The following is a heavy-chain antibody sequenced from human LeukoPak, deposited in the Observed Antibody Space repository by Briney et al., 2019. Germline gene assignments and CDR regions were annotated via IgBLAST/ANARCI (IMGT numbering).Heavy chain of an antibody. V-gene: IGHV3-48*03. CDR2: ISSSGSTI. Sequence: PGGSLRLSXAASGFTFSSYEMNWVRQAPGKGLEWVSYISSSGSTIYYADSVKGRFTISRDNAKNSLYLQMNSLRAEDTAVYYCARFVGSGSSYYFGYWGQGTLVTVSS. J-gene: IGHJ4*02. CDR1: GFTFSSYE. D-gene: IGHD3-10*01. CDR3: ARFVGSGSSYYFGY.